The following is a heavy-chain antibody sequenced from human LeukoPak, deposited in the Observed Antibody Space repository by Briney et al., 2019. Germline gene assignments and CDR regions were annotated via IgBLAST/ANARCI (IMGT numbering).Heavy chain of an antibody. D-gene: IGHD1-7*01. CDR3: AEGRANWDYDFDL. V-gene: IGHV4-34*08. J-gene: IGHJ4*02. CDR2: ASHSGIT. CDR1: VHTVVSRH. Sequence: SETLSLTCTVFVHTVVSRHAGWIRQSPGKGLEWLGEASHSGITNYSPSLKSRISISVDSSKDQFSLQLASVTAAETAFYYCAEGRANWDYDFDLWGQGTLVTVSS.